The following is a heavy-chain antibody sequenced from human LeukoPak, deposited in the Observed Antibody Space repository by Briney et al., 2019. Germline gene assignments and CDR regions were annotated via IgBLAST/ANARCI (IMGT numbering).Heavy chain of an antibody. J-gene: IGHJ4*02. Sequence: SVKVSCKVSGGIFSNSAISWVRHDPGQGLEYMGGIIPMFGTTNYARRFQGRLTITADESTSTTYMELSSLRSEDTAVYYCARGPHVDTAMPPEWSSDYWGQGTLVTVSS. CDR3: ARGPHVDTAMPPEWSSDY. D-gene: IGHD5-18*01. CDR2: IIPMFGTT. V-gene: IGHV1-69*13. CDR1: GGIFSNSA.